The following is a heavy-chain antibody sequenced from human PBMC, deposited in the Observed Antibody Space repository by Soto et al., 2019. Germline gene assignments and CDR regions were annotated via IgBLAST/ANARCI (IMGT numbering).Heavy chain of an antibody. J-gene: IGHJ3*02. CDR3: ARDRIGYRYDAFDI. D-gene: IGHD5-12*01. CDR1: GFTFSSYA. CDR2: ISYDGSNK. V-gene: IGHV3-30-3*01. Sequence: PVGSLRLSCAASGFTFSSYAMHWVRQAPGKGLEWVAVISYDGSNKYYADSVKGRFTISRDNSKNTLYLQMNSLRAEDTAVYYCARDRIGYRYDAFDIWGQGTMVTVSS.